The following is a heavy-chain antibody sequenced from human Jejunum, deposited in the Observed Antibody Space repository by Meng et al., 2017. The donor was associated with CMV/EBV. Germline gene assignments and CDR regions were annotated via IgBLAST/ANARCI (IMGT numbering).Heavy chain of an antibody. V-gene: IGHV4-4*07. CDR1: GGSISNYY. CDR3: ARHEVVGTAIFDY. Sequence: QVQLQESGPGLVKPSETLSLTCTCSGGSISNYYWSWIRQPAGKGLEYIGRIYSSGTTKYNPSLNSRVTMSVDTSKNQFSLKVRSVTAADTAVYLCARHEVVGTAIFDYWGQGTLVTVSS. CDR2: IYSSGTT. J-gene: IGHJ4*02. D-gene: IGHD6-19*01.